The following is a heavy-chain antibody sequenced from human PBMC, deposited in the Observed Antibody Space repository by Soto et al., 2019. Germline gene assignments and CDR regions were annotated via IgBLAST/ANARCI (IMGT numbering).Heavy chain of an antibody. D-gene: IGHD6-19*01. J-gene: IGHJ4*02. CDR1: GYTFTSYA. Sequence: ASVKVSCKASGYTFTSYAVHWVRQAPGQRLEWMGWINVGNGDTKYSQQFQGRVTITRDTSASTAYMELSSLRSEDTAVYYCARSYSSGWYPFDYWGQGTLVTVSS. V-gene: IGHV1-3*01. CDR2: INVGNGDT. CDR3: ARSYSSGWYPFDY.